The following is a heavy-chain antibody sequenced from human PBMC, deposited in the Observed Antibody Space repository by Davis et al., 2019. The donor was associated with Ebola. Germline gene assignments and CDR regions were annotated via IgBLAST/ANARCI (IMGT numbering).Heavy chain of an antibody. V-gene: IGHV3-23*01. Sequence: PGGSLRLSCAASGFTFSNYAMSWVRQAPGKGLEWVSAITGSGDNTYYADSVKGRFTISRDNSKNTLYLQMNSLRAEDTAVYYCARGGSFGRINPDFDYWGQGTLVTVSS. J-gene: IGHJ4*02. CDR2: ITGSGDNT. CDR1: GFTFSNYA. D-gene: IGHD3-3*01. CDR3: ARGGSFGRINPDFDY.